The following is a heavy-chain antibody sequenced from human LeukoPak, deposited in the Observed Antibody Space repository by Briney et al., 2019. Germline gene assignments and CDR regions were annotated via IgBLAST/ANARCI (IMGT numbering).Heavy chain of an antibody. CDR1: GYTFTGYY. J-gene: IGHJ4*02. V-gene: IGHV1-18*04. CDR3: ARDHERSSYYDSSGYYDY. D-gene: IGHD3-22*01. Sequence: VASVKVSCKASGYTFTGYYMHWVRQAPGQGLEWMGWISAYNGNTNYAQKLQGRVTMTTDTSTSTAYMELRSLRSDDTAVYYCARDHERSSYYDSSGYYDYWGQGTLVTVSS. CDR2: ISAYNGNT.